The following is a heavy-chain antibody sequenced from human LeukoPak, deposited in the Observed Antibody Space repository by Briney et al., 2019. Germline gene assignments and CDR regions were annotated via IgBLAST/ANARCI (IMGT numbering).Heavy chain of an antibody. CDR3: ARAVDTAMVFDY. CDR1: GGSISSYY. V-gene: IGHV4-59*01. D-gene: IGHD5-18*01. J-gene: IGHJ4*02. Sequence: SETLSLTCTVSGGSISSYYWSWIRQPPGKGLEWIGYIYYSGSTNYNPSLKSRVTISVDTSKNQFSLKLSSVTAADTAVYYCARAVDTAMVFDYWGREPWSPSPQ. CDR2: IYYSGST.